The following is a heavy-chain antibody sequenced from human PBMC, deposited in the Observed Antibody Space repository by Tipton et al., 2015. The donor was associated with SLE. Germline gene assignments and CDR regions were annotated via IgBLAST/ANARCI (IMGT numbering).Heavy chain of an antibody. CDR2: YDPNSGVT. D-gene: IGHD3-3*01. CDR3: ARDFNIWSGCSVGS. CDR1: GYSFTGNY. J-gene: IGHJ4*02. Sequence: QSGAEVKKPGASGKVSCKASGYSFTGNYLHWVRQAPGQGLEWVGRYDPNSGVTDFAQKFQGSVTLTGDTYITTAYKELSSLRSDDAAVYYCARDFNIWSGCSVGSWGQGTLVTVSS. V-gene: IGHV1-2*06.